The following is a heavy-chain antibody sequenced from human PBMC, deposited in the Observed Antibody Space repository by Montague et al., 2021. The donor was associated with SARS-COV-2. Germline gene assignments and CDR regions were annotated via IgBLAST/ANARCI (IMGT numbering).Heavy chain of an antibody. CDR2: ITSDGGII. CDR3: ATLARGLFDHGMDV. J-gene: IGHJ6*02. D-gene: IGHD3-10*01. CDR1: GFTFSRHE. V-gene: IGHV3-48*03. Sequence: SLRLSCAASGFTFSRHEVNWVRQAPGKGPEWVSYITSDGGIIYYADFVEGRFTISRDNAKNSLYLHMNSLRVGDTAVYYCATLARGLFDHGMDVWGQGTTGTVAS.